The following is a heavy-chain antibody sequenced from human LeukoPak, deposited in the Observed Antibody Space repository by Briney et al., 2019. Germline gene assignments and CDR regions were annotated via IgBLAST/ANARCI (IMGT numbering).Heavy chain of an antibody. D-gene: IGHD3-3*01. V-gene: IGHV3-23*01. CDR3: AKVRSGYLYYFDY. J-gene: IGHJ4*02. Sequence: GGSLRLSCAASGFTFSSYSMNWVRQAPGKGLEWVSAISGSGGSTYYADSVKGRFTISRDNSKNTLYLQMNSLRAEDTAVYYCAKVRSGYLYYFDYWGQGTLVTVSS. CDR2: ISGSGGST. CDR1: GFTFSSYS.